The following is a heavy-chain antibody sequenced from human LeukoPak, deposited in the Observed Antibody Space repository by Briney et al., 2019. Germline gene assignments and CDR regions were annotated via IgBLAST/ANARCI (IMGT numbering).Heavy chain of an antibody. D-gene: IGHD3-16*01. Sequence: GGSLRLSCAASGFTFSSYWMSWVRQAPGKGLEWVANIKQDGSEKYYVDSVKGRFTISRDNAKNSLYLQMNSLRAEDTAVYYCARVMITFGGVEAAGKLFDYWGQGTLVTVSS. CDR3: ARVMITFGGVEAAGKLFDY. CDR1: GFTFSSYW. V-gene: IGHV3-7*01. J-gene: IGHJ4*02. CDR2: IKQDGSEK.